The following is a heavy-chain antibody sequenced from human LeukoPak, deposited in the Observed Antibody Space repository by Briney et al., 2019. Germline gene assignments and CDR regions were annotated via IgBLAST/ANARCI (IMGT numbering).Heavy chain of an antibody. CDR2: INSDGSST. CDR3: ARDGYSYGYGSMDV. J-gene: IGHJ6*04. Sequence: GGSLRLSCAASRFTFGSSWMSWVRQAPGKGLVWVSRINSDGSSTSYADSVKGRFTISRDNAKNTLYLQMNSLRAEDTAVYYCARDGYSYGYGSMDVWGKGTTVTVSS. V-gene: IGHV3-74*01. D-gene: IGHD5-18*01. CDR1: RFTFGSSW.